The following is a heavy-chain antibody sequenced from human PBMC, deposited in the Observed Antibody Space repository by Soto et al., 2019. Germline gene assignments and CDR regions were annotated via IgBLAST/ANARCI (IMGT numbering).Heavy chain of an antibody. Sequence: PSETLSLTCTVSGGSISSHYWSWIRQPPGKGLEWIGYIYYSGSTNYNPSLKSRVTISVDTSKNQFSLKLSSVTAADTAVYYCARDSNHCANGVCYIRYYYGMDVWGQGTTVTVS. V-gene: IGHV4-59*11. CDR1: GGSISSHY. D-gene: IGHD2-8*01. J-gene: IGHJ6*02. CDR2: IYYSGST. CDR3: ARDSNHCANGVCYIRYYYGMDV.